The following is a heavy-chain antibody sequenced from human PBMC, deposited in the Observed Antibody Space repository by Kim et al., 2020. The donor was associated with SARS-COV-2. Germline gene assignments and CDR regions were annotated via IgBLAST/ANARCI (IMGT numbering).Heavy chain of an antibody. V-gene: IGHV5-51*01. D-gene: IGHD3-10*01. J-gene: IGHJ5*02. CDR3: ARAFNYYGSGSYYERRSWWFDP. CDR1: GYSFTSYW. Sequence: GEALKISCKGSGYSFTSYWIGWVRQMPGKGLEWMGIIYPGDSDTRYSPSFQGQFTISADKSISTAYLQWSSLKASDTAMYYCARAFNYYGSGSYYERRSWWFDPWGQGTLVTVSS. CDR2: IYPGDSDT.